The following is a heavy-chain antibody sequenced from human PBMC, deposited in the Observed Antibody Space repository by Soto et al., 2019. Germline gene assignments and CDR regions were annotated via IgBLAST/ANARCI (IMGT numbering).Heavy chain of an antibody. V-gene: IGHV4-59*08. CDR1: GGSISSSY. CDR2: IYYSGST. J-gene: IGHJ6*03. CDR3: ARHESSYYYYYMDV. Sequence: QVQLQESGPGLVKPSETLSLTCTVSGGSISSSYWSWIRQPPGKGLEWIGYIYYSGSTNYNPSLNSRVTISVDTSKNQFSLKLSSVTAADTAAYYCARHESSYYYYYMDVWGNGTTVTVSS.